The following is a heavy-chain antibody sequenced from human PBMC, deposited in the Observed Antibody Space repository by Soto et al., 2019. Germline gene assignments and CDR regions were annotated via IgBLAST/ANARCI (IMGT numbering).Heavy chain of an antibody. J-gene: IGHJ4*02. V-gene: IGHV1-3*01. CDR3: ARGGYLDSRTYRAY. D-gene: IGHD3-22*01. CDR2: INPGNGNT. Sequence: GSQAPGRGLEWMGWINPGNGNTKYSQQFQGRVIIDRDTSASTAYLELSSLRSEDTAFYYCARGGYLDSRTYRAYWGLGTLVTVSS.